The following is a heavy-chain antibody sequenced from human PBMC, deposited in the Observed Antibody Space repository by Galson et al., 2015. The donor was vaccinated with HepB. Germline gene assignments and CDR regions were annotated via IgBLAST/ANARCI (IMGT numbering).Heavy chain of an antibody. CDR2: TYYRSRWSV. Sequence: CAISGDSVSSGSVTWNWIRQSPSRGLEWLGRTYYRSRWSVNYAVSVTSRITINPDTSKNQFSLQLNSVTPEDTAVYYCARGHPSAWSTAYYYRGQVTLVTVAS. CDR1: GDSVSSGSVT. J-gene: IGHJ4*02. V-gene: IGHV6-1*01. D-gene: IGHD6-19*01. CDR3: ARGHPSAWSTAYYY.